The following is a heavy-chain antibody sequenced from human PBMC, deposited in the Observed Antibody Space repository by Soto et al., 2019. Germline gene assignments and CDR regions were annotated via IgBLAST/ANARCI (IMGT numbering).Heavy chain of an antibody. V-gene: IGHV6-1*01. CDR2: TYYRSRWYN. J-gene: IGHJ4*02. CDR1: GDSVSSNGAA. D-gene: IGHD3-10*01. Sequence: SQTLSLTCAISGDSVSSNGAAWNWIRHSPSRGLEWLGRTYYRSRWYNTYAESVKSRININPDTSKNQFSLKLSSVTAADTAVYYCARANIGRSGRIDYWGQGTLVTVS. CDR3: ARANIGRSGRIDY.